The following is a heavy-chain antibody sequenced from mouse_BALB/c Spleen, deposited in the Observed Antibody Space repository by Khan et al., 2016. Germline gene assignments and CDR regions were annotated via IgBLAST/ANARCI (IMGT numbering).Heavy chain of an antibody. CDR3: ASYYDYDGGFAY. D-gene: IGHD2-4*01. J-gene: IGHJ3*01. CDR2: IWGDGST. Sequence: QVRLKESGPGLVAPSQSLSITCTVSGFSITGFAVNWVRQPPGKGLEWLGVIWGDGSTDYDSDLKSRLSISKDDSKSQVFLKMNSLQTDDTARYYCASYYDYDGGFAYWGQGTLVTVSS. CDR1: GFSITGFA. V-gene: IGHV2-6-7*01.